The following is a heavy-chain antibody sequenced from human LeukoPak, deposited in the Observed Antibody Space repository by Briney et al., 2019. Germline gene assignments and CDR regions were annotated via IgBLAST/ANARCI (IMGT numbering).Heavy chain of an antibody. D-gene: IGHD2-2*01. Sequence: SPSETLSLTCTVSGGSISNTTYYWGWIRQPPGKELEWVGSIYNSGATFYDPSLKSRVTISVDTSKNQLSLKLTSVTAADTAVYYCARHNLELPAAHGNFDIWGQGTMVSVSS. V-gene: IGHV4-39*01. CDR1: GGSISNTTYY. CDR2: IYNSGAT. J-gene: IGHJ3*02. CDR3: ARHNLELPAAHGNFDI.